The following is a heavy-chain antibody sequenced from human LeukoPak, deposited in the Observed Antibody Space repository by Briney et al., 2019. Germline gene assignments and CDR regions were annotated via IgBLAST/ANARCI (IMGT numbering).Heavy chain of an antibody. CDR3: AKAPVTTCRGAYCYPFDY. CDR1: GFTFSSYW. V-gene: IGHV3-7*01. D-gene: IGHD2-21*01. Sequence: GGSLRLSCAASGFTFSSYWMSWVRQAPGKGLEWVANIKQDGSEKYYVDSVKGRFTISRDNAKNSLYLQMNSLRAEDTAVYYCAKAPVTTCRGAYCYPFDYWGQGTLVTVSS. J-gene: IGHJ4*02. CDR2: IKQDGSEK.